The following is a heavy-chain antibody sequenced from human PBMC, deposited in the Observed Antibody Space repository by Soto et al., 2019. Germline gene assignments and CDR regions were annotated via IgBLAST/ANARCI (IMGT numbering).Heavy chain of an antibody. Sequence: ASVKVSCKASGGTFSSYAISWVRQAPGQGLEWMGGIIPIFGTANYAQKFQGRVTMTTDTSTSTAYMELRSLRSDDTAVYYWASGASRPGIRLCSFDYWGQGTLVTVSS. CDR3: ASGASRPGIRLCSFDY. V-gene: IGHV1-69*05. D-gene: IGHD3-10*02. CDR1: GGTFSSYA. J-gene: IGHJ4*02. CDR2: IIPIFGTA.